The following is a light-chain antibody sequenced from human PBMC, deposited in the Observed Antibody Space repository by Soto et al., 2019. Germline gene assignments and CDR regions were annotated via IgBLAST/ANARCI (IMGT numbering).Light chain of an antibody. Sequence: QSVLTQPASVSGSPGQSITISCTGTSSDVGAYNFVSWHQQHPGKAPKLMIYNVYDRPSGISYRFSGSKSGNTASLTISGLQGEDEADYYCSAYTVSRTYVFGDGTKVNV. V-gene: IGLV2-14*03. J-gene: IGLJ1*01. CDR1: SSDVGAYNF. CDR3: SAYTVSRTYV. CDR2: NVY.